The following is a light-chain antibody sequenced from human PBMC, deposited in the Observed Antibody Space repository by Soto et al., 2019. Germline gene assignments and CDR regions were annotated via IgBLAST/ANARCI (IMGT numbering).Light chain of an antibody. J-gene: IGKJ4*01. CDR1: QSVSSSY. Sequence: EIVLTQSPGTLSLSPGERATLSCRASQSVSSSYLAWYQQKPGQAPRLLIYGASSRAPGIPDRFSGSGSGTDLTLTISRLEPEDFAVYYCQQYGSSPTFGGGTKVEIK. CDR3: QQYGSSPT. CDR2: GAS. V-gene: IGKV3-20*01.